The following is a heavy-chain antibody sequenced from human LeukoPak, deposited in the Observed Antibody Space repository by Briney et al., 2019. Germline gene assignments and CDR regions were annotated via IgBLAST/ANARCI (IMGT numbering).Heavy chain of an antibody. CDR2: IYTSGST. V-gene: IGHV4-61*02. D-gene: IGHD5-12*01. CDR3: ARDDVDIVATTLNDAFDI. J-gene: IGHJ3*02. Sequence: SQTLSLTCTVSGGSISSGSYYWSWIRQPAGKGLEWIGRIYTSGSTNYNPSLKSRVTISVDTSKNQFSLKLSSVTAADTAVYYCARDDVDIVATTLNDAFDIWGQGTMVTVSS. CDR1: GGSISSGSYY.